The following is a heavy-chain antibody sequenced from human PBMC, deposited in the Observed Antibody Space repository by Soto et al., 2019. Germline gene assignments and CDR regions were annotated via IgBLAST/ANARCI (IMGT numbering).Heavy chain of an antibody. D-gene: IGHD6-13*01. CDR3: GAGQYFSDY. CDR1: GFSFTNYG. Sequence: QVQLVESGGGEVQPGKSLRLSCAASGFSFTNYGMHWVRQAPGKGLECVALISYDGTTKYYADSVKGRFTISRDNSKNTLYLQMNSLRPEDTAVYYCGAGQYFSDYWGQGTLVSVSS. V-gene: IGHV3-30*03. CDR2: ISYDGTTK. J-gene: IGHJ4*02.